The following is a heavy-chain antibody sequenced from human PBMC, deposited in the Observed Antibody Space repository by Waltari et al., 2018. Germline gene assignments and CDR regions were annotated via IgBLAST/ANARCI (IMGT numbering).Heavy chain of an antibody. Sequence: EVQLVESGGGLVQPGRSLRLSCSTSGFTFGDCTMSWYRQAPGTGMEWVGCKADGGTPEYAASGKGRVTIARDDSKNVAYLQMNSLKSEDTAMYYCLRESILDYWGQGTLVTVSS. D-gene: IGHD6-6*01. J-gene: IGHJ4*02. CDR3: LRESILDY. CDR2: KADGGTP. V-gene: IGHV3-49*03. CDR1: GFTFGDCT.